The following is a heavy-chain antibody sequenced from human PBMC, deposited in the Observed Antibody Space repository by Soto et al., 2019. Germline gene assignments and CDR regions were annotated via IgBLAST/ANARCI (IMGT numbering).Heavy chain of an antibody. V-gene: IGHV3-7*01. CDR1: GFTFSSYW. D-gene: IGHD5-18*01. Sequence: VQLVESGGGLVQPGGSLRLSCAASGFTFSSYWMSWVRQAPGKGLEWVANIKQDGSEKYYVDSVKGRFTISRDNGKKSLYLQMNSLRAEDTAVYYCARDRGRYGPDYWGQGTLVTVSS. J-gene: IGHJ4*02. CDR2: IKQDGSEK. CDR3: ARDRGRYGPDY.